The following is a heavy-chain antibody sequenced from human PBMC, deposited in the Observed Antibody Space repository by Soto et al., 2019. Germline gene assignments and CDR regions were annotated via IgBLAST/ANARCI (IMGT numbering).Heavy chain of an antibody. V-gene: IGHV3-33*01. CDR2: IWYDGSNK. CDR3: ARDDGAAGRPLDI. D-gene: IGHD6-13*01. CDR1: GFSFSSYG. Sequence: GGSLRLSCAASGFSFSSYGMHWVRQAPGKGLEWVAVIWYDGSNKYYADSVRGRFTISRDNSYNTLYLQMNSLRADDTAVYYCARDDGAAGRPLDIWGQGTLVTVSS. J-gene: IGHJ3*02.